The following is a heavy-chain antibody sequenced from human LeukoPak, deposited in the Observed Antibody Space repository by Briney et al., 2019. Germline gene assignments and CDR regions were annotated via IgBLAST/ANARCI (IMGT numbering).Heavy chain of an antibody. CDR3: AQEDSSGYYVY. CDR2: ISAYNGNT. V-gene: IGHV1-18*01. Sequence: GASVKVSCEASGYTFTSYGISWVRQAPGQGLEWMGWISAYNGNTNYAQKLQGRVTMTTDTSTSTAYMELRSLRSDDTAVYYCAQEDSSGYYVYWGQGTLVTVSS. D-gene: IGHD3-22*01. CDR1: GYTFTSYG. J-gene: IGHJ4*02.